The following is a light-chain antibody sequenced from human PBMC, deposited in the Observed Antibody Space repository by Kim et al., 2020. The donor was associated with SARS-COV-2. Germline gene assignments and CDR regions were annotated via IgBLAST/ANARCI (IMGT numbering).Light chain of an antibody. J-gene: IGKJ4*01. V-gene: IGKV3-15*01. Sequence: IVMTQSPATLSASPGERVTLSCRASQSVRNNLAWYQQRPGQAPRLLIYGASTRATDVSDRFSGSGSGTEFTLTIRSLQSEDLAVYYCQQYNDGPLLTFGGGTKVDIK. CDR3: QQYNDGPLLT. CDR2: GAS. CDR1: QSVRNN.